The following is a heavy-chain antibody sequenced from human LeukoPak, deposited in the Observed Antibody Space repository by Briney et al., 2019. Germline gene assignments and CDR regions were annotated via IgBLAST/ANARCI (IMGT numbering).Heavy chain of an antibody. Sequence: PGGSLRLSCAASGFTFTSYNMNWVRQAPGKGLEWVSSISSTSSYIYYADSVKGRFTISRDNAKNSLYLQMNSLRAEDTAVYYCAAASNRHDFWSGSYYFDYWGQGTLVTVSS. V-gene: IGHV3-21*01. CDR1: GFTFTSYN. J-gene: IGHJ4*02. CDR3: AAASNRHDFWSGSYYFDY. CDR2: ISSTSSYI. D-gene: IGHD3-3*01.